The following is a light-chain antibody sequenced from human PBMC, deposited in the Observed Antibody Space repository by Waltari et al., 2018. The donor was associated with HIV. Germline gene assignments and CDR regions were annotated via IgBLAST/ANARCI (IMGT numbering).Light chain of an antibody. CDR2: EVT. V-gene: IGLV2-8*01. CDR1: SSDVGGYNY. CDR3: TSYAGSSTFVV. Sequence: QSALTQPPSASGSPGQSVTISCTGRSSDVGGYNYVSWYQQYPGKAPKLMIYEVTKRPSGVPDRFSGSKSDNTASLTVSGLQAEDEANYYCTSYAGSSTFVVFGGGTKLTVL. J-gene: IGLJ2*01.